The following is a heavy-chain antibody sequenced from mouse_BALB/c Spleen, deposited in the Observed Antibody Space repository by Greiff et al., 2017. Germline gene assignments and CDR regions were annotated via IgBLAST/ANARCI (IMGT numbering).Heavy chain of an antibody. J-gene: IGHJ4*01. CDR2: ISNLAYSI. CDR3: ARRTYYGNYDAMDY. CDR1: GFTFSDYG. Sequence: EVQLVESGGGLVQPGGSRKLSCAASGFTFSDYGMAWVRQAPGKGPEWVAFISNLAYSIYYADTVTGRFTISRENAKNTLYLEMSSLRSEDTAMYYCARRTYYGNYDAMDYWGQGTSVTVSS. V-gene: IGHV5-15*02. D-gene: IGHD2-10*01.